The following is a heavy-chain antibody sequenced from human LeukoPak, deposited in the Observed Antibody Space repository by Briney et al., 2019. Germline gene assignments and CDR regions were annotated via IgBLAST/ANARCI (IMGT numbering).Heavy chain of an antibody. CDR2: ISSNSSYI. D-gene: IGHD6-6*01. V-gene: IGHV3-21*01. Sequence: GGSLTLTCAVSGFTFSSYSLNWVRQAPGKGLEWVASISSNSSYIYYAASVHGRFTISRDNAKTSLYLPMSSLRAEDTAVYCCARREGYSSSPDFDYWGQGSLVTVSP. CDR3: ARREGYSSSPDFDY. CDR1: GFTFSSYS. J-gene: IGHJ4*02.